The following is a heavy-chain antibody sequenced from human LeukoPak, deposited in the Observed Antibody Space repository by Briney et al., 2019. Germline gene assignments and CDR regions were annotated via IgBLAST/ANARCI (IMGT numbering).Heavy chain of an antibody. V-gene: IGHV1-8*01. CDR2: MNPKSGNT. Sequence: ASVKVSCKASGYTFSNHDINWVRQAPGQGLEYMGWMNPKSGNTGYAQKFQGRVTMTRDTSISTAYMELSRLRSDDTAVYYCARHVSAARRYNWFDPWGQGTLVTVSS. CDR1: GYTFSNHD. J-gene: IGHJ5*02. CDR3: ARHVSAARRYNWFDP. D-gene: IGHD6-6*01.